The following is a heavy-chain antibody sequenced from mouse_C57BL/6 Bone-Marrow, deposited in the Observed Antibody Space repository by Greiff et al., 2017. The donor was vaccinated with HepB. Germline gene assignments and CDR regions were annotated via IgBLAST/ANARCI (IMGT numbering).Heavy chain of an antibody. CDR1: GYTFTSYW. V-gene: IGHV1-69*01. CDR3: ARDGYLYYYAMDY. Sequence: QVQLQQSGAELVMPGASVKLSCKASGYTFTSYWMHWVKQRPGQGLEWIGEIDPSDSYTNYNQKFKGKSTLTVDKSSSTAYMQLSSLTSEDSAVYYCARDGYLYYYAMDYWGQGTSVTVSS. CDR2: IDPSDSYT. J-gene: IGHJ4*01. D-gene: IGHD2-3*01.